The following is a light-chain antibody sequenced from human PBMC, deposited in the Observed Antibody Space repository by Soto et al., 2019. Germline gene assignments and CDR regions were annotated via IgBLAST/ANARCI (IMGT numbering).Light chain of an antibody. Sequence: QPVLTQPASVSGSPGQSVTIPCTRTNSDVGSFNFVSWYQQHPGKAPKVVIYEVTKRPSGVSNRFSGSKSGNTASLTIYGLQADDEADYYCCSDAGSSTYVFGTGTKVTVL. J-gene: IGLJ1*01. CDR3: CSDAGSSTYV. CDR1: NSDVGSFNF. CDR2: EVT. V-gene: IGLV2-23*02.